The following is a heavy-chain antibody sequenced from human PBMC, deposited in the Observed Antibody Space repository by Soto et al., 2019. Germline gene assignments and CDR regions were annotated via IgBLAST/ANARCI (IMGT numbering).Heavy chain of an antibody. CDR1: GGTFSSYA. CDR3: VRAGGARGPYYCGMDV. CDR2: IIPIFGTA. J-gene: IGHJ6*02. Sequence: QVQLVQSGAEVKKPGSSVKVSCKASGGTFSSYAISWVRQAPGQGLEWMGGIIPIFGTANYAQKFQGRVTITADESTSTAYLELSSLSSEDTAVYYCVRAGGARGPYYCGMDVWGQGATVTVSS. D-gene: IGHD1-26*01. V-gene: IGHV1-69*01.